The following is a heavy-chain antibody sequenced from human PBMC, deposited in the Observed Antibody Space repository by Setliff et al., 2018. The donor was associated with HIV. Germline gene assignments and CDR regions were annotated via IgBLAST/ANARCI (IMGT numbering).Heavy chain of an antibody. D-gene: IGHD3-9*01. CDR1: GGSISSGGFY. CDR2: IYNTGST. Sequence: NPSETLSLTCTVTGGSISSGGFYWTWIRQHPGKGLEWIGYIYNTGSTYHSPSLKSRFTTSVYTPKNQFSLKLNSVTAADTAVYYCAKTIGRYFDIFDNWGQGTLVTVSS. V-gene: IGHV4-31*03. J-gene: IGHJ4*02. CDR3: AKTIGRYFDIFDN.